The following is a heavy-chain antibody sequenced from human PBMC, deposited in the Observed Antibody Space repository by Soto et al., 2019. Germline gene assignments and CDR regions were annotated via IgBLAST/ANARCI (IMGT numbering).Heavy chain of an antibody. Sequence: SGPTLVKPTQTLTLPCTFSGFSLSTSGMCVSWIRQPPGKALEWLALIDWDDDKYYSTSLKTRLTISKDTSKNQVVLTMTNMDPVDTATYYCARDYYDSSGMYNWFDPWGQGTLVTVSS. D-gene: IGHD3-22*01. CDR3: ARDYYDSSGMYNWFDP. CDR2: IDWDDDK. CDR1: GFSLSTSGMC. J-gene: IGHJ5*02. V-gene: IGHV2-70*01.